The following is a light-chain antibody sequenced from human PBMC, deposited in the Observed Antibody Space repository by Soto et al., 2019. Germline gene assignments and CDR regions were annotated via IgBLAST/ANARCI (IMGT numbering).Light chain of an antibody. CDR1: QSVSSS. V-gene: IGKV3-11*01. J-gene: IGKJ1*01. Sequence: EIVLTQSPATLSLSPGERATLSCRASQSVSSSLAWFQQKPGQAPRLLIYEASNRATGIPARFSGSGSGTDFTLTISSLEPEDFAFYYCQQRSNWLWTFGQGTKVEIK. CDR3: QQRSNWLWT. CDR2: EAS.